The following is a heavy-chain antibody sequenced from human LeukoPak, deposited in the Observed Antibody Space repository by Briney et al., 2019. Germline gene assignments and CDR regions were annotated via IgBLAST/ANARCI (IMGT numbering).Heavy chain of an antibody. V-gene: IGHV3-7*03. J-gene: IGHJ4*02. D-gene: IGHD4/OR15-4a*01. CDR1: GYTFSSYW. CDR2: IKQDGSEK. Sequence: GGSLRLSCAASGYTFSSYWMSWVRQAPGKGLEWVANIKQDGSEKHYVDSVKGRFTVSRDNAKNSLYLQMNSLRAEDTAVYYCARRAGAYSHPYDYWGQGALVTVSS. CDR3: ARRAGAYSHPYDY.